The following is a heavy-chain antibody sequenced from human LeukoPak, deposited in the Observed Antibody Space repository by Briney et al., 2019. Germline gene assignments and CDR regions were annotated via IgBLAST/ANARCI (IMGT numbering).Heavy chain of an antibody. CDR3: AGGGVMITFGGVIVENLDY. CDR2: IYYSGST. D-gene: IGHD3-16*02. V-gene: IGHV4-34*01. Sequence: SETLSLTCAVYGGSFSGYYWSWIRQPPGKGLEWIGSIYYSGSTYYNPSLKSRVTISVDTSKNQFSLKLSSVTAADTAVYYRAGGGVMITFGGVIVENLDYWGQGTLVTVSS. J-gene: IGHJ4*02. CDR1: GGSFSGYY.